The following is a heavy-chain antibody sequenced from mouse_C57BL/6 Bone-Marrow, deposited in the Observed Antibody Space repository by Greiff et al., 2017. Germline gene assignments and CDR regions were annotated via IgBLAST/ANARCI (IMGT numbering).Heavy chain of an antibody. CDR1: GYTFTSYW. CDR2: IDPSDSET. J-gene: IGHJ2*01. D-gene: IGHD1-1*01. Sequence: QVQLQQPGAELVRPGSSVKLSCKASGYTFTSYWMHWVKQRPIQGLEWIGNIDPSDSETHYNQKFKDKATLTVDKSSSTAYMQPSSLTSEDSAVYYCARADPIRGYFDYWGQGTTLTVSS. CDR3: ARADPIRGYFDY. V-gene: IGHV1-52*01.